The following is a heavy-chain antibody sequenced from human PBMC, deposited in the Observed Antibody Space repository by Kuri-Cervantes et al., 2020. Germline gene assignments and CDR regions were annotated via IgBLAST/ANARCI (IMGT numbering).Heavy chain of an antibody. V-gene: IGHV4-4*02. CDR2: IYHSGST. D-gene: IGHD3-10*01. CDR3: AGGDRITMVRGVIAKRDYGMDV. Sequence: SCAVSGGSISSSNWWSWVRQPPGKGLEWIGEIYHSGSTNYNPSLKSRVTISVDKSKNQFSLKLSSVTAADTAVYYCAGGDRITMVRGVIAKRDYGMDVWGQGTTVTVSS. CDR1: GGSISSSNW. J-gene: IGHJ6*02.